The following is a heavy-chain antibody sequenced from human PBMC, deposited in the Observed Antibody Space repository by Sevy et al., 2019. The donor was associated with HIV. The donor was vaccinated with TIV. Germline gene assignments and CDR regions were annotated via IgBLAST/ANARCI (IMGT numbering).Heavy chain of an antibody. V-gene: IGHV3-30*18. D-gene: IGHD3-9*01. J-gene: IGHJ4*02. CDR3: AKLDYDLLTGNPDY. CDR2: IAFDGSNR. Sequence: GGSLRLSCVASGFTFRNYWMHWVRQAPGKGLEWVAVIAFDGSNRYYGEAVKGRFTISIDNSKNTLYLTMRSLRPEDTAVYYCAKLDYDLLTGNPDYWGQGTRVTVSS. CDR1: GFTFRNYW.